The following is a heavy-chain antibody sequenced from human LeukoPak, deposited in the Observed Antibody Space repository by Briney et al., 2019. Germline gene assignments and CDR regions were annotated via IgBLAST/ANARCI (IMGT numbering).Heavy chain of an antibody. J-gene: IGHJ6*02. Sequence: GGSLRLSCAASGFTFSSYAMSWVRQAPGKGLEWVSAISGSGGSTYYADSVKGRFTISRDNSKNTLYLQMNSLRAEDTAVYYCASLPPPLFGPYYYYGMDVWGQGTTVTVSS. CDR2: ISGSGGST. CDR1: GFTFSSYA. CDR3: ASLPPPLFGPYYYYGMDV. V-gene: IGHV3-23*01. D-gene: IGHD3/OR15-3a*01.